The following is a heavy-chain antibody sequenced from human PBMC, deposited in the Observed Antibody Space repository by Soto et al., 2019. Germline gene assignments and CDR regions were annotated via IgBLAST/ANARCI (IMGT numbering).Heavy chain of an antibody. CDR2: INPNGGIT. D-gene: IGHD5-18*01. Sequence: GXSVKVSFKASGYIFTHYYIHWGRQAPGQGLEWMGIINPNGGITTYAQKFRAGFTMTMDTSTSTVYLELSSLRSEDSAIYYCATSVNSAMAFDYWGQGTPVTVSS. V-gene: IGHV1-46*01. CDR1: GYIFTHYY. CDR3: ATSVNSAMAFDY. J-gene: IGHJ4*02.